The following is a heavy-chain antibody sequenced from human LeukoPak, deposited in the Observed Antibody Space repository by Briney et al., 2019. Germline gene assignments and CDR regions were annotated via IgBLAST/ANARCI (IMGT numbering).Heavy chain of an antibody. Sequence: GGSLTLSCAASGFTFSSYCMHWVRQAPGKGLEWVAVISYDGRSKYYADSVKGRFTISRDNSKSTLNLQMNSLRAEDTAVYYCARERTVMVSREFDYWGQGTLVIVSS. CDR2: ISYDGRSK. CDR1: GFTFSSYC. J-gene: IGHJ4*02. CDR3: ARERTVMVSREFDY. D-gene: IGHD5-18*01. V-gene: IGHV3-30*03.